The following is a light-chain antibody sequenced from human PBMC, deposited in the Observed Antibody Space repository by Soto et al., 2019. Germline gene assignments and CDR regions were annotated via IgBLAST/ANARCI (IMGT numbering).Light chain of an antibody. CDR3: QKYNSAPWT. Sequence: DIQMTQSPSSLSASVGDRVTITCRASQGITNYLAWYQQKPGKVPKLLVYAASTLQSGVPSRFSGSGSGADFTLTIRSLQPEDVATYYCQKYNSAPWTFGQGTKVEIK. CDR1: QGITNY. J-gene: IGKJ1*01. V-gene: IGKV1-27*01. CDR2: AAS.